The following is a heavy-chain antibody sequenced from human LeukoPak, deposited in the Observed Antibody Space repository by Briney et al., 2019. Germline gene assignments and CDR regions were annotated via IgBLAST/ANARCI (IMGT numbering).Heavy chain of an antibody. J-gene: IGHJ6*03. Sequence: SVKVSCKASGGTFSSYAISWVRQAPGQGLEWMGGIIPIFGTANYAQKFQGRVTITADESTSTAYMELSSLRSEDTAVYYCARARGDYYGSGTSRYYYYYMGVWGKGTTVNISS. D-gene: IGHD3-10*01. CDR2: IIPIFGTA. CDR1: GGTFSSYA. CDR3: ARARGDYYGSGTSRYYYYYMGV. V-gene: IGHV1-69*13.